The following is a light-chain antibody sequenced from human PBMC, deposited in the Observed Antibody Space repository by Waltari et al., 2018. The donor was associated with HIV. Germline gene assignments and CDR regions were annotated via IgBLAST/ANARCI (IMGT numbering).Light chain of an antibody. CDR2: SGN. CDR3: LLYFGGRQPSWV. V-gene: IGLV7-43*01. Sequence: VVTQESSLTVSPGGTVTLTCASSTGPVTGSSYPSWFQQRPGQTPRPLIFSGNRKHSWTPDHFSGSLLGDKAALTLSAVQPEDEADYYCLLYFGGRQPSWVFGGGTKLTVL. J-gene: IGLJ3*02. CDR1: TGPVTGSSY.